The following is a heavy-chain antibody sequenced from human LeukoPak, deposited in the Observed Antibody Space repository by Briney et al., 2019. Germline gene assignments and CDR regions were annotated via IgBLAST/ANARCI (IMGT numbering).Heavy chain of an antibody. CDR3: AKDRGSWYLDY. Sequence: PGGSLRLSCAASGFTFSSYGMHRVRQAPGKGLEWVAVISYDGSNKYYADSVKGRFTISRDNSKNTLYLQMNSLRAEDTAVYYCAKDRGSWYLDYWGQGTLVTVSS. CDR1: GFTFSSYG. CDR2: ISYDGSNK. J-gene: IGHJ4*02. V-gene: IGHV3-30*18. D-gene: IGHD6-13*01.